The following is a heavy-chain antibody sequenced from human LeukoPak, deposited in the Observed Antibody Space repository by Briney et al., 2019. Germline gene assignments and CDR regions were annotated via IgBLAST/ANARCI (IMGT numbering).Heavy chain of an antibody. CDR1: GYTFTGYY. Sequence: ASVKVCCKASGYTFTGYYMHWVRQAPGQGLEWMGWINPNSGGPNYAQKFQGRVTMTRDTSISTACMELSRLRSDDTAVYYCARWAPYYYGSGSYNDYWGQGTLVTVSS. J-gene: IGHJ4*02. D-gene: IGHD3-10*01. CDR3: ARWAPYYYGSGSYNDY. V-gene: IGHV1-2*02. CDR2: INPNSGGP.